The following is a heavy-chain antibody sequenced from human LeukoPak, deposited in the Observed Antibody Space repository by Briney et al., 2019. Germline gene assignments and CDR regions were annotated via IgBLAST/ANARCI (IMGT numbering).Heavy chain of an antibody. CDR2: ISGSGGST. CDR3: AKDRNPEPSFDY. D-gene: IGHD1-14*01. Sequence: TGGSLRLSCAASGFTFSSYAMSWVRQAPGKGLEWVSAISGSGGSTYYADSVKGRFTISRDNSKNTLYLQMNSLRAEDTAVYYCAKDRNPEPSFDYWGQGTLVTVSS. J-gene: IGHJ4*02. V-gene: IGHV3-23*01. CDR1: GFTFSSYA.